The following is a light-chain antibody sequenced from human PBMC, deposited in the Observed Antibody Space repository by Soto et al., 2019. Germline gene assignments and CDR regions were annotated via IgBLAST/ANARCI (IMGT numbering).Light chain of an antibody. CDR2: DVT. Sequence: QSALTQPASGSGSPGQSITISCTGTSSDVGGYNYVSWYQQHPVKAPKLMIYDVTNRPSGVSDRFSGSKSGNTASLTISGIQAEDEADYYCSSYTSSSTPYVFGTGTKLTVL. J-gene: IGLJ1*01. CDR1: SSDVGGYNY. CDR3: SSYTSSSTPYV. V-gene: IGLV2-14*01.